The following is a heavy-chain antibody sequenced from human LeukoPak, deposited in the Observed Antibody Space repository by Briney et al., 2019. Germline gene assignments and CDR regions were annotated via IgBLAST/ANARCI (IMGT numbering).Heavy chain of an antibody. D-gene: IGHD6-13*01. V-gene: IGHV1-8*01. CDR3: ARSFGAAGLYYYYGMDV. CDR2: MNPNSGNT. J-gene: IGHJ6*02. CDR1: GYTFTSYD. Sequence: ASVKVSCKASGYTFTSYDINWVRQATGQGLKWMGWMNPNSGNTGYAQKFQGRVTMTRNTSISTAYMELSSLRSEDTAVYYCARSFGAAGLYYYYGMDVWGQGTTVTVSS.